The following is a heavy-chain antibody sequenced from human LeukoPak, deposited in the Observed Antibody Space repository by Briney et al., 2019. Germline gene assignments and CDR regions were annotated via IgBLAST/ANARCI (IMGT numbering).Heavy chain of an antibody. V-gene: IGHV3-49*03. CDR1: GFTFGDYA. CDR3: TSILVDIVATIVGNFDY. Sequence: GGSLRLSCTASGFTFGDYAMSWFRQAPGKGLEWVGFIRSKAYGGTTEYAASVKGRFTISRDDSKNTLYLQMNSLKTEDTAVYYCTSILVDIVATIVGNFDYWGQGTLVTVSS. J-gene: IGHJ4*02. D-gene: IGHD5-12*01. CDR2: IRSKAYGGTT.